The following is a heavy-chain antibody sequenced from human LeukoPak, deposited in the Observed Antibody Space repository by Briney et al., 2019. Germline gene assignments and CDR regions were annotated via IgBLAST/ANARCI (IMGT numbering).Heavy chain of an antibody. D-gene: IGHD6-13*01. CDR2: ISYDGSNK. Sequence: GGSLRLSCAASGFTFSSYGMHWVRQAPGKGLEWVAVISYDGSNKYYADSVKGRFTISRDNSKNTLYLQMNSLRAEDTAVYYCAKTRGNSWSGFDYWGQGTLVTVSS. CDR1: GFTFSSYG. J-gene: IGHJ4*02. CDR3: AKTRGNSWSGFDY. V-gene: IGHV3-30*18.